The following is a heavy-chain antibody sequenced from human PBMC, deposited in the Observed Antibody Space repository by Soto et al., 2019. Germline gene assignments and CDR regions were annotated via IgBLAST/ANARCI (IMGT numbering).Heavy chain of an antibody. CDR2: IIPIFGTT. V-gene: IGHV1-69*13. CDR1: GGTFSSYA. Sequence: SVKVSCKASGGTFSSYAISWVRQAPGQGLEWMGGIIPIFGTTNYAQKFQGRVTITADESTSTAYMELSSLRSEDTAVYYCARGKRIQLWLGEYYFDYWGQGTLVTSPQ. CDR3: ARGKRIQLWLGEYYFDY. J-gene: IGHJ4*02. D-gene: IGHD5-18*01.